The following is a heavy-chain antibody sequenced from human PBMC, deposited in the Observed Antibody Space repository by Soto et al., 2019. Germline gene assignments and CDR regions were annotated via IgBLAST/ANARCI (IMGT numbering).Heavy chain of an antibody. CDR2: IKSKTHGGAT. J-gene: IGHJ4*02. CDR3: TTTAGINNIVVEDTIDF. Sequence: EVQLVESGGGLVKPGGSLRLSCAASGLTFSNTWMTCVRQAPGKGLEWVGRIKSKTHGGATDYAAPVKGRVTISRDDSEQTLYLQMKSLRTANTAVYYCTTTAGINNIVVEDTIDFGGQGTLVNVAS. D-gene: IGHD3-22*01. CDR1: GLTFSNTW. V-gene: IGHV3-15*01.